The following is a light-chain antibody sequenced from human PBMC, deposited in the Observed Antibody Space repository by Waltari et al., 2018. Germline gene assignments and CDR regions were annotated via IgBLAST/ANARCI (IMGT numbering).Light chain of an antibody. V-gene: IGKV3-20*01. Sequence: EIVLTQSPGTLSLSPGERATLSCRASQSVTRTLAWYQQKPGQAPRLLIYGASNRATGTPDRFRGSGCGTDFSLTISRLEPEDFAVYYCQHYLRLPATFGQGTKVEIK. CDR1: QSVTRT. J-gene: IGKJ1*01. CDR3: QHYLRLPAT. CDR2: GAS.